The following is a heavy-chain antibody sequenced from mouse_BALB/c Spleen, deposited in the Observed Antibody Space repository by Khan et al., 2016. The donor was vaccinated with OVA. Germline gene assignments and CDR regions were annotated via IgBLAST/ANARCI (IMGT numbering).Heavy chain of an antibody. CDR3: AREGGYYSWFAY. D-gene: IGHD2-3*01. J-gene: IGHJ3*01. CDR2: ISYSGST. Sequence: EVKLQESGPGLVKPSQSLSLTCTVTGYSITSDYAWNWIRQFPGNKLEWMGYISYSGSTSYNPSLKSRISITRDTSKNQFFLQLNSVTTEDTATYYCAREGGYYSWFAYWGQGTLVTVSA. CDR1: GYSITSDYA. V-gene: IGHV3-2*02.